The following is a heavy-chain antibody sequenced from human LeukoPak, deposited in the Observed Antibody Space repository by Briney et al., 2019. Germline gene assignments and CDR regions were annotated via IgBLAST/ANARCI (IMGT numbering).Heavy chain of an antibody. V-gene: IGHV3-66*01. J-gene: IGHJ4*02. CDR3: ARERNLEIAVAGTIFNY. CDR1: GFTASSNY. Sequence: GGSLRLSCAASGFTASSNYMSWVRQAPWKGLEWVSVIYSGGSTYYADSVKGRFTISRDNSKNTLYLQMKSLRAEDTAVYYCARERNLEIAVAGTIFNYWGQGALVTVSS. D-gene: IGHD6-19*01. CDR2: IYSGGST.